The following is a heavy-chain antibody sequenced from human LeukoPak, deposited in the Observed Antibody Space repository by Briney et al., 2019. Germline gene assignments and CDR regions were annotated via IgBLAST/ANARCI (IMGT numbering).Heavy chain of an antibody. CDR1: GYTFTSYY. CDR2: INPSGGST. CDR3: ASQDYYDSSGTYWYFDL. Sequence: EASVKVSCKASGYTFTSYYMHWVRQAPGQGLEWMGIINPSGGSTSYAQKFQGRVTMTRDTSTSTVYMELSSLRSEDTAVYYCASQDYYDSSGTYWYFDLWGRGTLVTVSS. V-gene: IGHV1-46*01. J-gene: IGHJ2*01. D-gene: IGHD3-22*01.